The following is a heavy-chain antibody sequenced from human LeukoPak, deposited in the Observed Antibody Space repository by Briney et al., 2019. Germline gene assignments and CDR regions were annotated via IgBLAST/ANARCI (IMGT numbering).Heavy chain of an antibody. V-gene: IGHV4-4*02. Sequence: SETLSLTCAVSGGSISSSNWWSWIRRPPGKGLEWIGEIYHSGSTNYNPSLKSRVTISVDKSKTQFSLKLSSVTAADTAVYYCARAVHYSGTSDQYTGGWYYFDFWGQGTLVTVSS. J-gene: IGHJ4*02. CDR3: ARAVHYSGTSDQYTGGWYYFDF. D-gene: IGHD3-10*01. CDR2: IYHSGST. CDR1: GGSISSSNW.